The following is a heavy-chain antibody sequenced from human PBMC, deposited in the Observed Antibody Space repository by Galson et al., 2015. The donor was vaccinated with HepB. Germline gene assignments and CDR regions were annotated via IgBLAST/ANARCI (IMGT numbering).Heavy chain of an antibody. Sequence: SLRLSCAASGFTFSNYAMRWVRQAPGKGLEWVALISYDGSSKYYADSLKGRFTISRDNSNNALYLQMNSLRAEDTAVYYCAKDLGSGWYLSDYWGQGTLVTVSS. D-gene: IGHD6-19*01. CDR3: AKDLGSGWYLSDY. V-gene: IGHV3-30*18. J-gene: IGHJ4*02. CDR2: ISYDGSSK. CDR1: GFTFSNYA.